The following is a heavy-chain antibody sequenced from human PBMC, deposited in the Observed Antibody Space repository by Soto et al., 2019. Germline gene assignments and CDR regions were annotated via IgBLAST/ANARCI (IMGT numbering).Heavy chain of an antibody. CDR3: TRDQGGSYDSWFDP. CDR1: TFSSYS. V-gene: IGHV3-21*06. Sequence: GGSLRLSCTFTFSSYSLNWVRQAPGKGLEWVSSISSGSAYIKYADSVKGRFTISRDNANNLLYLQMSSLRVDDTAVYYCTRDQGGSYDSWFDPWGQGTLVTVSS. D-gene: IGHD1-26*01. CDR2: ISSGSAYI. J-gene: IGHJ5*02.